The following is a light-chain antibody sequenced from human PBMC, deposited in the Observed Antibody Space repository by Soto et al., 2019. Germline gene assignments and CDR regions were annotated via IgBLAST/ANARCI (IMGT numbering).Light chain of an antibody. V-gene: IGKV1-5*01. CDR3: QQYNTYSWT. J-gene: IGKJ1*01. CDR2: DAS. CDR1: QSVNNW. Sequence: DIQMTQSPSTLSASVGDRVTITCRATQSVNNWVAWYQQKPGNAPKLLIYDASSLESGVPSRFSGSGSGTEVTLTISSLQPDDFATYYCQQYNTYSWTFGQGTEVEIK.